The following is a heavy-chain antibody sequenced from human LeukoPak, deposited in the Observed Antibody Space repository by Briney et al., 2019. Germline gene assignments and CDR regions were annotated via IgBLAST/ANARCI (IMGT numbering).Heavy chain of an antibody. CDR2: ITPSNGFT. D-gene: IGHD6-13*01. Sequence: ASVKVSCKASGYTFTSYHIHWVRQAPGQGLEWMGIITPSNGFTTHAQKFQGRLTMTRDTSTGTVYMELNSLTSEDTAVYYCARAGDSNWANYYYGLDVWGKGTTVTVSS. CDR3: ARAGDSNWANYYYGLDV. V-gene: IGHV1-46*01. CDR1: GYTFTSYH. J-gene: IGHJ6*04.